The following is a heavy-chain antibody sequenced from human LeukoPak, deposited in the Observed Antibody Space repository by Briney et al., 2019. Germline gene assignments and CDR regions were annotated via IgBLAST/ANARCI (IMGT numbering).Heavy chain of an antibody. V-gene: IGHV3-30*03. J-gene: IGHJ3*02. D-gene: IGHD2-15*01. CDR1: GFTFSSYG. Sequence: PGGSLRLSCAASGFTFSSYGMHWVRQAPGKGLEWVAGVSYDGSSKYYRDSVKGRFTISRDNSKNTLDLQMNSLRPEDTAVFYCARDCGGGSCYGPYDAFDIWGQGTMVTVSS. CDR3: ARDCGGGSCYGPYDAFDI. CDR2: VSYDGSSK.